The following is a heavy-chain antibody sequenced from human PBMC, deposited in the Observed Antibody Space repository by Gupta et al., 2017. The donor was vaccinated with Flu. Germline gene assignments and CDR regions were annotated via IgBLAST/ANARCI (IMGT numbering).Heavy chain of an antibody. D-gene: IGHD6-19*01. CDR3: AKLGPYGTGWYGMNEC. CDR1: GIPFSTFD. CDR2: SQSSGGT. J-gene: IGHJ4*02. V-gene: IGHV3-23*01. Sequence: EVQLLESGGGLVQPGGSLRLSCATPGIPFSTFDMAWVRQGPGKGLEWVSASQSSGGTHYTDSARGRFTISRDKSKNTVYLEMNSLRVDDTGIYYGAKLGPYGTGWYGMNECWGQGTLVTVSS.